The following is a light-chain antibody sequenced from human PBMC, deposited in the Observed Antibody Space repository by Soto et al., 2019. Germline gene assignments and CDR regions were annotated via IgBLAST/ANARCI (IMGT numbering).Light chain of an antibody. J-gene: IGLJ1*01. Sequence: QSVVTQPACVSGSPGQSITISCTGTSSDVGSYNYVSWYQQHPGKAPKLMIYEVSDRPSGISSRFSGSKSGNTASLTISGLQTEDEADYYCSSYTSSSTLFGTGTKVTVL. CDR1: SSDVGSYNY. CDR3: SSYTSSSTL. CDR2: EVS. V-gene: IGLV2-14*01.